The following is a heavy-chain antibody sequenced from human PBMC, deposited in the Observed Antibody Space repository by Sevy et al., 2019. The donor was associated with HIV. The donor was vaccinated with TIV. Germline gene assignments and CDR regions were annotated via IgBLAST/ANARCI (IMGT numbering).Heavy chain of an antibody. V-gene: IGHV6-1*01. CDR2: TYYRSKWFN. CDR1: GDSVSSYRAS. J-gene: IGHJ6*02. Sequence: SQTLSLTCAISGDSVSSYRASWNWIRQSPSRGLEWLGRTYYRSKWFNDYATSVKSRITINADKSKNQFSLQLNSVTPEDTAVYYCAERTNDVYYYGMDVWAQGTTVTVSS. CDR3: AERTNDVYYYGMDV.